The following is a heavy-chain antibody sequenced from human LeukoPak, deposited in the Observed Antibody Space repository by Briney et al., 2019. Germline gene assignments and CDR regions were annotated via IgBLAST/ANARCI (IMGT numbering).Heavy chain of an antibody. CDR1: GGTFSSYA. J-gene: IGHJ5*02. CDR2: IIPILGIA. D-gene: IGHD6-19*01. CDR3: ARDRVVAVAGPYNWFDP. Sequence: GASVKVSCKASGGTFSSYAISWVRQAPGQGLEWMGRIIPILGIANYAQKFQGRVTITADKSTSTAYMELSSLRSEDTAVYYCARDRVVAVAGPYNWFDPWGQGTLVTASS. V-gene: IGHV1-69*04.